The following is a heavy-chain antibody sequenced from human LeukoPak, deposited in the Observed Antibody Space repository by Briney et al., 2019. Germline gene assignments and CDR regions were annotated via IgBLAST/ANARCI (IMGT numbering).Heavy chain of an antibody. CDR3: ARVLTAAGLDF. CDR1: GGSISASRT. CDR2: IHDDGRT. V-gene: IGHV4-39*07. D-gene: IGHD6-25*01. J-gene: IGHJ4*02. Sequence: PSETLSLTCTVSGGSISASRTWGWVRQAPGKGLEWIGNIHDDGRTASNLSLKGRVIISLDTSKNQFSLKVSSVTAADTAFYYCARVLTAAGLDFWGQGTLVTVSS.